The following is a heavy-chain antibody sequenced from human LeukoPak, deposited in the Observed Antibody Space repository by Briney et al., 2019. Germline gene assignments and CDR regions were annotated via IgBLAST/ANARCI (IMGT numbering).Heavy chain of an antibody. D-gene: IGHD2-15*01. Sequence: SETLSLTCTVSGGSISSSSYYWGWLRQPTGKGLEWIGSIYYSGSNYYNPSLKSRVTISVDKAKNQLSLKLTSVTAADTAAYYCARHLLGYCSGGSCYYFDYWGQGTLVTVSS. CDR1: GGSISSSSYY. J-gene: IGHJ4*02. V-gene: IGHV4-39*01. CDR2: IYYSGSN. CDR3: ARHLLGYCSGGSCYYFDY.